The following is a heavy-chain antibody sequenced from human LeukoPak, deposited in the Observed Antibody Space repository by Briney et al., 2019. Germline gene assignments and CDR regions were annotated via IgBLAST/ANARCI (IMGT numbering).Heavy chain of an antibody. CDR3: ARDRPVTGANWFDP. Sequence: PSETLSLTCTVSGGSISTYYWSWIRQPPGKGLEWIGFIYHSGITNYNPSLKSRVTISVDTSKNQFSLRLSSVTAADTAVYYCARDRPVTGANWFDPWGQGALVTVSS. CDR2: IYHSGIT. D-gene: IGHD4-11*01. J-gene: IGHJ5*02. V-gene: IGHV4-59*12. CDR1: GGSISTYY.